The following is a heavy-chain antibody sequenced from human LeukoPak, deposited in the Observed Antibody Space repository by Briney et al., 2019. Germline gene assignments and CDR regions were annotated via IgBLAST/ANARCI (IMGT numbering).Heavy chain of an antibody. CDR2: ISTSGIPI. CDR3: ARWTGSGWYYFDY. D-gene: IGHD6-19*01. J-gene: IGHJ4*02. V-gene: IGHV3-48*03. CDR1: GFTFSIYE. Sequence: GGSLRLSCAASGFTFSIYEMNWVRQAPGKGLEWVSYISTSGIPIYYADSVRGRFTISRDDAKNSLYLQMNSLRAEDTAVYYCARWTGSGWYYFDYWGQGTLVTVSP.